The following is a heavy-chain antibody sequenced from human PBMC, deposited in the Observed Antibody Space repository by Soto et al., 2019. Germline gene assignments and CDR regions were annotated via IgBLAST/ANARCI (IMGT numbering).Heavy chain of an antibody. V-gene: IGHV4-31*03. CDR1: GGSMNSCGYC. Sequence: QVQLQESGPGLVKPSQTLSLTCTVSGGSMNSCGYCWNWIRQHPGEGLEWIGCISYGGTTSYNPSLKSRVTISVDTSKNQFSLKLSSVTAADTAVYYCSRGILVWGQGTLITVSS. CDR2: ISYGGTT. J-gene: IGHJ4*02. D-gene: IGHD2-15*01. CDR3: SRGILV.